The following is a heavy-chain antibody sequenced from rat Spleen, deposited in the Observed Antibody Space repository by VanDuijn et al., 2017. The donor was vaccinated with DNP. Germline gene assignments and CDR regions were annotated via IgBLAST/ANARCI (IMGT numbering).Heavy chain of an antibody. D-gene: IGHD1-4*01. Sequence: QVQLQQSGAELAKPGSSVMISCRASGYTFTTYYIGWIKQTTGQDREYIGYINTGSGGTNYNEKFKGKATLTGDKSSSTAFKQLSSLTPEDSAVYYCARRRLPYWYFDFWGPGTMVTVSS. CDR1: GYTFTTYY. CDR2: INTGSGGT. V-gene: IGHV1-43*01. CDR3: ARRRLPYWYFDF. J-gene: IGHJ1*01.